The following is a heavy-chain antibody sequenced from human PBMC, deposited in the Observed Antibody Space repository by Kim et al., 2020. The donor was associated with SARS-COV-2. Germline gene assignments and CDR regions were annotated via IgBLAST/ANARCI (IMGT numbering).Heavy chain of an antibody. V-gene: IGHV3-21*01. Sequence: GGSLRLSCAASGFTFSSYSMNWVRQAPGKGLEWVSSISSSSSYIYYADSVKGRFTISRDNAKNSLYLQMNSLRAEDTAVYYCARDLSDGSGSYYNSDYWGQGTLVTVSS. CDR1: GFTFSSYS. CDR2: ISSSSSYI. J-gene: IGHJ4*02. CDR3: ARDLSDGSGSYYNSDY. D-gene: IGHD3-10*01.